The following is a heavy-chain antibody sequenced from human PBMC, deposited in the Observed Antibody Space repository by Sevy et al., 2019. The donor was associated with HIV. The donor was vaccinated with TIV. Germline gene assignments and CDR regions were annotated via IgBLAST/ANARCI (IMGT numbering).Heavy chain of an antibody. CDR3: AKGRIAVAGSPFDY. CDR1: GFTFSSYG. Sequence: GGSLRLSCAASGFTFSSYGMHWVRQAPGKGLEWVAVIWYDGSNKYYADSVKGRFTISRDNSKNTLYLQMNSLRAEDTAVYYCAKGRIAVAGSPFDYWGQRTLVTVSS. D-gene: IGHD6-19*01. CDR2: IWYDGSNK. V-gene: IGHV3-33*06. J-gene: IGHJ4*02.